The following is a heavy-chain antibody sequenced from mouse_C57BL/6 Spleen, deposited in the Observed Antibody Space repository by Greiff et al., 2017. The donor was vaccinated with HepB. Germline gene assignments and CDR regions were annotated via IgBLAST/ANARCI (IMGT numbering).Heavy chain of an antibody. CDR2: ISSGGSYT. CDR3: ARQGDGSSFDY. J-gene: IGHJ2*01. Sequence: EVNVVESGGDLVKPGGSLKLSCAASGFTFSSYGMSWVRQTPDKRLEWVATISSGGSYTYYPDSVKGRFTISRDNAKNTLYLQMSSLKSEDTAMYDCARQGDGSSFDYWDQGTTLTVSS. V-gene: IGHV5-6*01. D-gene: IGHD1-1*01. CDR1: GFTFSSYG.